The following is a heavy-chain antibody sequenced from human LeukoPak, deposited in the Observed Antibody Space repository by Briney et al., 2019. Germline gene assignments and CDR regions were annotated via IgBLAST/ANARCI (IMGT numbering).Heavy chain of an antibody. CDR3: ARASYNWNYVDY. J-gene: IGHJ4*02. D-gene: IGHD1-20*01. CDR2: ISYDGSNK. V-gene: IGHV3-30-3*01. Sequence: GMSLRLSRAASGFTFSSYAMHWVRQAPGKGLEWVAVISYDGSNKYYADSVKGRFTISRDNSKNTLYLQMNSLGAEDTAVYYCARASYNWNYVDYWGQGTLVTVSS. CDR1: GFTFSSYA.